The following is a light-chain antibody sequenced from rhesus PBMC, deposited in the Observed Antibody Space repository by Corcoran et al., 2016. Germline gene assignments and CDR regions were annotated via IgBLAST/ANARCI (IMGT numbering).Light chain of an antibody. CDR1: QSISSW. CDR3: QQYHSSPWT. J-gene: IGKJ1*01. CDR2: QAS. Sequence: DIQMTQSPSSLSASVGDTVTITCRASQSISSWLAWYQQKPGKAPKLLIYQASTLQSGVPSRFSGSVSGTGFTLTISSLQSEEFAIYYCQQYHSSPWTFGQGTMVEI. V-gene: IGKV1-22*01.